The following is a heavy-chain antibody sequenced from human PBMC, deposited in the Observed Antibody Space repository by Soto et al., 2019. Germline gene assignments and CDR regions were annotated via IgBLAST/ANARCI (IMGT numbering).Heavy chain of an antibody. CDR3: ASEEIREVGATI. CDR2: ISYDGSNK. J-gene: IGHJ4*02. V-gene: IGHV3-30-3*01. Sequence: QVQLVESGGGVVQPGRSLRLSCAASGFTFSSYAMHWVRQAPGKGLEWVAVISYDGSNKYYAYSVKGRFTISRDNSTNTLYLQMNSLRAEDTAVYCCASEEIREVGATIWGQGTLVIVSS. CDR1: GFTFSSYA. D-gene: IGHD1-26*01.